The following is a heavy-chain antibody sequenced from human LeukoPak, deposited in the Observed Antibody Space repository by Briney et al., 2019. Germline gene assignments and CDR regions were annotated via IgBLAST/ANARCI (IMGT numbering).Heavy chain of an antibody. CDR1: GGSISSSRYY. V-gene: IGHV4-39*01. CDR2: NNYSGST. CDR3: ARQLPGDWFDP. J-gene: IGHJ5*02. D-gene: IGHD1-14*01. Sequence: SETLSLTCTVSGGSISSSRYYWGWIRQPPGKGLEWIGSNNYSGSTYYNPSLKSRVTISVDTSKNQFSLKLSSVTAADTAVYYCARQLPGDWFDPWGQGTLVTVSS.